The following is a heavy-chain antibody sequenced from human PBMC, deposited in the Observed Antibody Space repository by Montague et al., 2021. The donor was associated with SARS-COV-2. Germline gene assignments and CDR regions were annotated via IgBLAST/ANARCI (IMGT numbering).Heavy chain of an antibody. V-gene: IGHV4-4*02. CDR3: ARDADIDVFGSYFDD. D-gene: IGHD5-12*01. CDR2: INHRGTI. J-gene: IGHJ4*02. CDR1: GASVTSPNW. Sequence: SETLSLTCVVSGASVTSPNWWSWVRQSPGKGLEWIGEINHRGTIXYNPSPKSRVTISVDKSKNNFFLRLSSVTAADTAIYFCARDADIDVFGSYFDDWGQGTLVTVTS.